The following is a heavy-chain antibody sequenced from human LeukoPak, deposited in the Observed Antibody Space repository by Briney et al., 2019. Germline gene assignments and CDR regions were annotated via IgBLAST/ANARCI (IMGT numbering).Heavy chain of an antibody. Sequence: GGSLRVSCAASVYTFISYSMNCVRQAPGQGLEWVSSIIISSSYTYYAQTLKGRFNISSAKAKNSLYLQMNSMRAEDTAVYSCARYKGDDYGDYRNAFESWGRRATVT. J-gene: IGHJ3*02. D-gene: IGHD4-17*01. V-gene: IGHV3-21*01. CDR1: VYTFISYS. CDR3: ARYKGDDYGDYRNAFES. CDR2: IIISSSYT.